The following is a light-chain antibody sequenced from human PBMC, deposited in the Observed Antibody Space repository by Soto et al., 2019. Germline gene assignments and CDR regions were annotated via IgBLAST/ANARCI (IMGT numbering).Light chain of an antibody. CDR3: QQFNRWPAT. J-gene: IGKJ1*01. CDR2: DAY. Sequence: EVGMTQSPATLSVSPGERATLSCRASQSVSSYLAWYQQKPGQAPRLLIFDAYTRATGIPARFSGSGSGTEFTLTISSLQSEDFAVYYCQQFNRWPATFGQGTKV. CDR1: QSVSSY. V-gene: IGKV3-15*01.